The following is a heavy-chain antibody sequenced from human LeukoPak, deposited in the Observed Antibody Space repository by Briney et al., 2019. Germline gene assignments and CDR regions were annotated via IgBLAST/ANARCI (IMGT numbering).Heavy chain of an antibody. J-gene: IGHJ3*02. D-gene: IGHD7-27*01. Sequence: QPGGSLRLSCAASGFAVSSNYMSWVRQAPGEGLEWVSVIYSGGSTYYADSVKGRFTISRDNSKKTLYLQMNSLRAEDTAVYYCARETGDDAFDIWGQGTMVTVSS. V-gene: IGHV3-66*01. CDR1: GFAVSSNY. CDR3: ARETGDDAFDI. CDR2: IYSGGST.